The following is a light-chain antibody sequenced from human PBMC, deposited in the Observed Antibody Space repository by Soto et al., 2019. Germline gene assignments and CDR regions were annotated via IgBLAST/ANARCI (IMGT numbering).Light chain of an antibody. CDR3: CSYAGSSTSV. V-gene: IGLV2-23*01. CDR1: SSDVGSYNL. CDR2: EGS. J-gene: IGLJ1*01. Sequence: QSALTQPASVSGSPGQSITISCTGTSSDVGSYNLVSWYQQHPGKAPKLMIYEGSKRPSGVSDRFSGSKSDNTASLTISGLQGEDEADYYCCSYAGSSTSVFGTGTKLTVL.